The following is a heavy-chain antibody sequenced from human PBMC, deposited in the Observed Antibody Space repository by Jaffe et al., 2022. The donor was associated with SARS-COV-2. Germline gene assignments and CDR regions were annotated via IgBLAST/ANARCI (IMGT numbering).Heavy chain of an antibody. D-gene: IGHD2-15*01. Sequence: EVQLVESGGGLVKPGGSLRLSCAASGFTFSSYSMNWVRQAPGKGLEWVSSISSSSSYIYYADSVKGRFTISRDNAKNSLYLQMNSLRAEDTAVYYCARVYCSGGSCYRESSGEVVWGQGTTVTVSS. J-gene: IGHJ6*02. CDR2: ISSSSSYI. CDR3: ARVYCSGGSCYRESSGEVV. CDR1: GFTFSSYS. V-gene: IGHV3-21*01.